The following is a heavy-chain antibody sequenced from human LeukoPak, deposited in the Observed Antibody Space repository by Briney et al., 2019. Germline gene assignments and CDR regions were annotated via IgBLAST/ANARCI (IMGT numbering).Heavy chain of an antibody. J-gene: IGHJ4*02. D-gene: IGHD5-24*01. CDR3: ARDEARDGYTNYLDY. CDR1: GYTFTTYY. V-gene: IGHV1-46*01. CDR2: INPSGGST. Sequence: ASVKVSCKTSGYTFTTYYIHWVRQAPGQGLEWMGIINPSGGSTVYLQKFQDRVTMTRDTSTSTVSMELGSLRSEDTAVYYCARDEARDGYTNYLDYWGLGTLVTVSS.